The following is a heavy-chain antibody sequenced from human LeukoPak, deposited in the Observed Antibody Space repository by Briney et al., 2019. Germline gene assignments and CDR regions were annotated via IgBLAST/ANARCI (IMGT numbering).Heavy chain of an antibody. CDR2: IIPIFGTA. V-gene: IGHV1-69*13. Sequence: ASVKVSCKASGGTFSSYAISWVRQAPGQGLEWMGGIIPIFGTANYAQKFQGRVTITADESTSTAYMELSSLRSEDTAVYYCAREGAGIVAVGLVYWGQGTLVTVSS. CDR3: AREGAGIVAVGLVY. D-gene: IGHD3-22*01. J-gene: IGHJ4*02. CDR1: GGTFSSYA.